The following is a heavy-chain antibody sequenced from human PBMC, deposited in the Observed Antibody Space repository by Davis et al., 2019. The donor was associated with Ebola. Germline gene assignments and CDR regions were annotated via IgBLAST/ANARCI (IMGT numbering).Heavy chain of an antibody. D-gene: IGHD3-22*01. Sequence: PSETLSLTCAVYGGSFSGYYWSWIRQPPGKGLEWIGEINHSGSTNYNPSLKSRVTISVATSKNQFSLKLGSVTAADTAVYYCARGTTVSSGSTGYFDDWGQGTLVTVSS. J-gene: IGHJ4*02. CDR3: ARGTTVSSGSTGYFDD. V-gene: IGHV4-34*01. CDR1: GGSFSGYY. CDR2: INHSGST.